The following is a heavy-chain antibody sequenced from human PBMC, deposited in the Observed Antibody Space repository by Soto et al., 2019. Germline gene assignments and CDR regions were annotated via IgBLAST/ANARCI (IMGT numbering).Heavy chain of an antibody. Sequence: ASVKVSCKASGYTFTSYYMHWVRQAPGQGLEWMGIINPSGGSTSYAQKFQGRVTMTRDTSTSTVYMELSSLRSEDTVVYYCVRGIVVVVAASSYYFDYWGQGTLVTVSS. D-gene: IGHD2-15*01. CDR2: INPSGGST. J-gene: IGHJ4*02. CDR1: GYTFTSYY. CDR3: VRGIVVVVAASSYYFDY. V-gene: IGHV1-46*01.